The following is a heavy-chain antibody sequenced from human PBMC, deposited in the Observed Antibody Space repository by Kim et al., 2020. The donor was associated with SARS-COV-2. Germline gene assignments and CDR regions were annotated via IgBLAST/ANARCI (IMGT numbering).Heavy chain of an antibody. CDR3: ARELDY. CDR2: INHSGST. J-gene: IGHJ4*02. V-gene: IGHV4-34*01. Sequence: SQTLSLTCAVYGGSVSGYYWSWIRQPPGKGLEWIGEINHSGSTNYNPSLKSRVTISVDTSKNQFSVKLSSVTAADTAVYYCARELDYWGQGTLVTVSS. CDR1: GGSVSGYY.